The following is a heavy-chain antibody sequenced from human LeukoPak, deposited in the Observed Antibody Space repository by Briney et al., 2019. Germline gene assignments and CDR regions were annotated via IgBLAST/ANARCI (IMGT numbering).Heavy chain of an antibody. D-gene: IGHD5-18*01. J-gene: IGHJ4*02. V-gene: IGHV4-59*01. Sequence: SATLSLTCTVSGGSIGSYYWSWIRQPPGKGLAWIGYIYYSGSTNYNPSLKSRVTISVDTSKNQFSLKLSSVTAANTAVYYCARSPSAMVKFFDYWGQGTLVTVSS. CDR2: IYYSGST. CDR3: ARSPSAMVKFFDY. CDR1: GGSIGSYY.